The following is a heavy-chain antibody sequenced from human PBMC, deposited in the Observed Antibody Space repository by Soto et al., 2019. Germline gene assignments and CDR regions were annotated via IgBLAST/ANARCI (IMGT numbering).Heavy chain of an antibody. CDR1: GGSFSGYY. D-gene: IGHD3-16*01. CDR3: AREKKRRQQWLRLNGMGV. Sequence: QVQLQQWGAGLLKPSETLSLTCAVYGGSFSGYYWSWIRQPPGKGLEWIGEVNHSGSTNYNPSLKSRVTISVDTFNNQFSVKLSSVSAAETAVYYCAREKKRRQQWLRLNGMGVWGQGTTVTVSS. V-gene: IGHV4-34*01. CDR2: VNHSGST. J-gene: IGHJ6*02.